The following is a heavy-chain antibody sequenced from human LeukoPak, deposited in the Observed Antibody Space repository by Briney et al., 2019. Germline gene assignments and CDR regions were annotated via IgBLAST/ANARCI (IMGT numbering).Heavy chain of an antibody. CDR3: ARGRTIFGVVPYYFDY. J-gene: IGHJ4*02. D-gene: IGHD3-3*01. CDR2: ISSSSSYI. V-gene: IGHV3-21*01. CDR1: GFTFSSYS. Sequence: PGGSLRLSCAASGFTFSSYSMNWVRQAPGKGLEWVSSISSSSSYIYYADSVKGRFTISRDNAKNSLYLQMNRLRAEDTAVYYCARGRTIFGVVPYYFDYWGQGTLVTVSS.